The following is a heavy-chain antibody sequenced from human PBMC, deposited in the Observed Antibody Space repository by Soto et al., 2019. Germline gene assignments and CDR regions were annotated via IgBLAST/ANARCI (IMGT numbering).Heavy chain of an antibody. D-gene: IGHD2-2*01. CDR2: TYYRSKWYN. CDR3: ARVPRGPHCSSTSCYSWFDP. CDR1: GDSVSSNSAA. V-gene: IGHV6-1*01. J-gene: IGHJ5*02. Sequence: SQTLSLTCAISGDSVSSNSAAWNWIRQSPSRGLEWLGRTYYRSKWYNDYAVSVKSRIPINPDTSKNQLSLQLNSVTPEDTAVYYCARVPRGPHCSSTSCYSWFDPWGQGTLVTVS.